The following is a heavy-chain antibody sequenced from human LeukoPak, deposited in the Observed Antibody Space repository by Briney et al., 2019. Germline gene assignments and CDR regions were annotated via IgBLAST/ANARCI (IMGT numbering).Heavy chain of an antibody. Sequence: KPSETLSLTCTVSGGSISSGGYYWSWIRQHPGKGLEWIGYIYYSGSTYYNPSLKSRVTISVDTSKNQFSLKLSSVTAADTAVYYCARVSITMVRVIDYWGQGTLVTVSS. CDR1: GGSISSGGYY. V-gene: IGHV4-31*03. CDR3: ARVSITMVRVIDY. D-gene: IGHD3-10*01. J-gene: IGHJ4*02. CDR2: IYYSGST.